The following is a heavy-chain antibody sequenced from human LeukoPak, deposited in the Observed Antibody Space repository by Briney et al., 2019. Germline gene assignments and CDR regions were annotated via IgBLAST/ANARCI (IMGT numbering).Heavy chain of an antibody. Sequence: SGGSLRLSCAASGFTFSSYGMHWVRQAPGKGLEWVAVISYDGSNKYYADSVKGRFTISRDNSKNTLFLQMGSLRAEDTAVYYCATAAYESGSYIVSHDYWGQGTLVTVSS. V-gene: IGHV3-30*03. CDR3: ATAAYESGSYIVSHDY. D-gene: IGHD3-3*01. CDR1: GFTFSSYG. J-gene: IGHJ4*02. CDR2: ISYDGSNK.